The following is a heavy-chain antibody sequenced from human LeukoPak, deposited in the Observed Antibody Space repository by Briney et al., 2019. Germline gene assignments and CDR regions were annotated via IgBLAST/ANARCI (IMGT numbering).Heavy chain of an antibody. Sequence: GGSLRLSCAASGFTFSSYGMNWVRQAPGKGLEWVSGISGSGGNTDYADSVKGRFSISRDNSKNTLYLQMNSLRAEDTAVYYCAKPSHYYDSSGCFDYWGQGTLVAVSS. J-gene: IGHJ4*02. V-gene: IGHV3-23*01. CDR2: ISGSGGNT. D-gene: IGHD3-22*01. CDR1: GFTFSSYG. CDR3: AKPSHYYDSSGCFDY.